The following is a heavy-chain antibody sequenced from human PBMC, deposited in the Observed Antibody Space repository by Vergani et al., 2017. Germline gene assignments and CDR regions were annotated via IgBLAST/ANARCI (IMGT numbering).Heavy chain of an antibody. Sequence: EVQLVESGGGLVQPGRSLRLSCAASGFTFDDYAMHWVRQAPGTGLEWVSGISWNSGSIGYADSVKGRFTISRDNAKNSLYLQMNSLRAEDTALYYCAKDTEWERLGEGAFDIWGQGTMVTVSS. V-gene: IGHV3-9*01. D-gene: IGHD1-26*01. CDR3: AKDTEWERLGEGAFDI. CDR2: ISWNSGSI. CDR1: GFTFDDYA. J-gene: IGHJ3*02.